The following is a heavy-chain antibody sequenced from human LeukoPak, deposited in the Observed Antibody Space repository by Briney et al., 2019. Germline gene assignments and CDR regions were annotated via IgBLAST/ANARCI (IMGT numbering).Heavy chain of an antibody. CDR2: MNPDGSTI. CDR1: GFSFIGSW. V-gene: IGHV3-7*01. J-gene: IGHJ3*02. CDR3: ARDPLNGALDI. Sequence: GGSLRLSCTASGFSFIGSWMSWVRQLPGKGLEWLADMNPDGSTIVYVDSVKGRFTISRNNAKNSVYLQMDGLRAEDTAVYYCARDPLNGALDIWGQGTLVTVSS.